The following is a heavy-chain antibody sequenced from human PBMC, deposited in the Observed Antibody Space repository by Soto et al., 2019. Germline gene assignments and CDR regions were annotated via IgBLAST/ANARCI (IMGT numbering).Heavy chain of an antibody. CDR2: IGGRGGNT. Sequence: EVHLLESGGGLVQRGGSLRLSCVASGFTCNNYAMNWVRQAPGKGLEWVSNIGGRGGNTFYADSMRGRFTISRDNSKNTVYLQMNHLRVDDSATYYCAKPSAYGDFAGSFDSWGQGTLVTFSP. J-gene: IGHJ4*02. D-gene: IGHD4-17*01. CDR1: GFTCNNYA. CDR3: AKPSAYGDFAGSFDS. V-gene: IGHV3-23*01.